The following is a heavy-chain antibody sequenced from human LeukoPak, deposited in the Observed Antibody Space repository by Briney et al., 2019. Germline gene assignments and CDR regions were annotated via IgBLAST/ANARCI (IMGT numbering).Heavy chain of an antibody. Sequence: GGSLRLSCAASGFTVSNKYMNWVRQAPGKGLEWVSIIYNDGSTYYADSMKGRFTISRDNSKNTVYLQMNSLGVEDTAVYYCAKNRNGDYAQYFEYWGQGTLVTVSS. CDR1: GFTVSNKY. V-gene: IGHV3-53*01. CDR3: AKNRNGDYAQYFEY. D-gene: IGHD4-17*01. CDR2: IYNDGST. J-gene: IGHJ4*02.